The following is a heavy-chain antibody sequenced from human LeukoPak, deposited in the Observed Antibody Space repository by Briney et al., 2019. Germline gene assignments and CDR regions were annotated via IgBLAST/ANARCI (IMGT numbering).Heavy chain of an antibody. D-gene: IGHD5-24*01. V-gene: IGHV3-74*01. CDR1: GFTFSSYW. Sequence: GGSLRLSCAASGFTFSSYWMHWVRQAPWKGLAWVSRINSDGSSTNYADSVKGRFTISRDNAKNTMYLQMNSLGAEDTAVYYCGRRWLQPDYWGQGTLVTVSS. CDR3: GRRWLQPDY. CDR2: INSDGSST. J-gene: IGHJ4*02.